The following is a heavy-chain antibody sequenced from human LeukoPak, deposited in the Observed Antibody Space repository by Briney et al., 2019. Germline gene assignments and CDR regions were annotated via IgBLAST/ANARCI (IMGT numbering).Heavy chain of an antibody. CDR1: GFTFSSYW. CDR3: ARVRGSSYFDY. CDR2: IKQDGSEK. D-gene: IGHD6-6*01. V-gene: IGHV3-7*01. Sequence: GGSLRLSCAASGFTFSSYWMSWVRQAPGKGLEWVANIKQDGSEKYYVDSVKGRFTISRDNAKNSLYLHMNSLRAEDTAVYYCARVRGSSYFDYWGQGTLVTVSS. J-gene: IGHJ4*02.